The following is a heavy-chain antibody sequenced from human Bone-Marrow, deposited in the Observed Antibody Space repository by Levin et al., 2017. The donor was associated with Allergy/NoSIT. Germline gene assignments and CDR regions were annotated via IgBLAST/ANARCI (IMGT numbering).Heavy chain of an antibody. D-gene: IGHD6-13*01. V-gene: IGHV3-21*01. CDR3: ARDQIAAAGPLDY. J-gene: IGHJ4*02. Sequence: ETLSLTCAASGFTFSSYSMNWVRQAPGKGLEWVSSISSSSSYIYYADSVKGRFTISRDNAKNSLYLQMNSLRAEDTAVYYCARDQIAAAGPLDYWGQGTLVTVSS. CDR2: ISSSSSYI. CDR1: GFTFSSYS.